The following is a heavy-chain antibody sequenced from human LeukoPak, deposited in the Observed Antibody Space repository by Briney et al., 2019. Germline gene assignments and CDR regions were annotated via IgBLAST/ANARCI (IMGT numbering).Heavy chain of an antibody. V-gene: IGHV3-23*01. CDR3: AKQMVKWYYFDY. J-gene: IGHJ4*02. CDR1: GFTFSSYA. CDR2: ISGSGGST. D-gene: IGHD5-18*01. Sequence: GGSLRLSCAASGFTFSSYAMSRVRQAPGKGLEWVSAISGSGGSTYYADSVKGRFTISRDNSKNTLYLQMNSLRAEDTAVYYCAKQMVKWYYFDYWGQGTLVTVSS.